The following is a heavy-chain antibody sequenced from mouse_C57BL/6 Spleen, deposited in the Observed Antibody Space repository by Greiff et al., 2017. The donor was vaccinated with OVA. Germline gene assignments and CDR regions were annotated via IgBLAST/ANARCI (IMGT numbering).Heavy chain of an antibody. CDR3: AKHRSDGYCGGWYFDV. V-gene: IGHV2-9*01. J-gene: IGHJ1*03. CDR2: IWGGGST. CDR1: GFSLTSYG. Sequence: VQLVESGPGLVAPSQSLSITCTVSGFSLTSYGVDWVRQPPGKGLEWLGVIWGGGSTNYNSALMSRLSISKNNTKSQVFLKMNSLLTDDTAMYYCAKHRSDGYCGGWYFDVWGTGTTVTVSS. D-gene: IGHD2-3*01.